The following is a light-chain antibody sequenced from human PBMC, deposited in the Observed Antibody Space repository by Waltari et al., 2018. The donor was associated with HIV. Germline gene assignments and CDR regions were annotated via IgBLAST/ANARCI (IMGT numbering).Light chain of an antibody. CDR3: SSYTSSSPYA. Sequence: QSALTQPASVSGSPGQSITISCTGTSSDVGGYNYVSWYQQHPGKAPKLMIYDVSKRPSGVSSLFSGAKSGKTASLTISGLQAEDEADYYCSSYTSSSPYAFGTGTKVTVL. J-gene: IGLJ1*01. CDR2: DVS. V-gene: IGLV2-14*03. CDR1: SSDVGGYNY.